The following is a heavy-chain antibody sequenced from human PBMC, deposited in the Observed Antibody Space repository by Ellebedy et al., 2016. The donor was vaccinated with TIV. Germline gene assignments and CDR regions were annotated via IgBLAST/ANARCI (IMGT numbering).Heavy chain of an antibody. Sequence: GESLKISXAASGFTFSSYSMNWVRQAPGKGLEWVSVIWYDGSNKYYADSVKGRFTISRDNSKNTLYLQMNSLRAEDTAMYYCARDQGLLSGYDYGMDVWGQGTTVTVSS. CDR1: GFTFSSYS. CDR2: IWYDGSNK. V-gene: IGHV3-33*08. CDR3: ARDQGLLSGYDYGMDV. D-gene: IGHD1-26*01. J-gene: IGHJ6*02.